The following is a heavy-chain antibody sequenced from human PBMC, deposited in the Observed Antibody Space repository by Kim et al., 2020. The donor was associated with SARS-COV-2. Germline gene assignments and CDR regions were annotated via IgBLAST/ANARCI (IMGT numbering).Heavy chain of an antibody. CDR2: INPNSGGT. Sequence: ASVKVSCKASGYTFTGYYMLWVRQAPGQGLEWMGWINPNSGGTNYAQKFQGRVTMTRDTSISTAYMELSRLRSDDTAVYYCAVLTYYYDSSGSGGGYWGQGTLVTVSS. CDR1: GYTFTGYY. CDR3: AVLTYYYDSSGSGGGY. V-gene: IGHV1-2*02. D-gene: IGHD3-22*01. J-gene: IGHJ4*02.